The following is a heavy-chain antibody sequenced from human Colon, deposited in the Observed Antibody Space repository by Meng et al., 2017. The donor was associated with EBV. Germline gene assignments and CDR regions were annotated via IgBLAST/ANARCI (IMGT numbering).Heavy chain of an antibody. Sequence: VPLIVLSPGYVRVSGTLYLTCGVYGASLVSSNWWCLVRQPPGKRLWWTGDINDSGITNSHPPLKSRVTISVDKSKNQFSLNLSSVTAADTAVYYCARVGQWLLIDYWGQGTLVTVSS. D-gene: IGHD6-19*01. J-gene: IGHJ4*02. CDR1: GASLVSSNW. CDR2: INDSGIT. CDR3: ARVGQWLLIDY. V-gene: IGHV4-4*02.